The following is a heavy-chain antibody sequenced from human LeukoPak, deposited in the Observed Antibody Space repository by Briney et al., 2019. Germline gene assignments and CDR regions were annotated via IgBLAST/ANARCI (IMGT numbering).Heavy chain of an antibody. Sequence: ASVKVSCKASGYSYISFYIHWVRQAPGQGLEWMGVINPSGGSTAYAQQFQGRVTMTRDTSTSTVYMELSSLRSEDTAVYYCARHSLIGTTPFDYWGQGTLVTVSS. CDR3: ARHSLIGTTPFDY. D-gene: IGHD1-20*01. CDR2: INPSGGST. V-gene: IGHV1-46*01. CDR1: GYSYISFY. J-gene: IGHJ4*02.